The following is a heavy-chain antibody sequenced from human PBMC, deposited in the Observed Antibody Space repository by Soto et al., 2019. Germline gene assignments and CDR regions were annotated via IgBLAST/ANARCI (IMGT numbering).Heavy chain of an antibody. D-gene: IGHD2-2*01. CDR3: ARQVLGYCSSTSCQGGAFDI. J-gene: IGHJ3*02. CDR2: IYHSGST. Sequence: SETLSLTCAVSGSYIGSGGYSWSWVRQPPGKGLEWIGYIYHSGSTYYNPSLKSRVTISVDRSKNQFSLKLSSVTAADTAVYYCARQVLGYCSSTSCQGGAFDIWGQGTMVTVSS. CDR1: GSYIGSGGYS. V-gene: IGHV4-30-2*01.